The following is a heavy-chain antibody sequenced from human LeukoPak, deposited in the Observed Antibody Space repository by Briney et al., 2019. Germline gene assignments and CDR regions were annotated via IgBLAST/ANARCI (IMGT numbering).Heavy chain of an antibody. CDR3: ARDQYYDSTYYFDY. Sequence: PGGSLRLSCAVSGFTFSDHYMDWVRQAPGKGLEWVGRSRNKANSYTTEYAASVKGRFTISRDDSKTSLYLQMNSLKTEDTAVYHCARDQYYDSTYYFDYWGQGILVIVSS. CDR1: GFTFSDHY. J-gene: IGHJ4*02. CDR2: SRNKANSYTT. D-gene: IGHD3-10*01. V-gene: IGHV3-72*01.